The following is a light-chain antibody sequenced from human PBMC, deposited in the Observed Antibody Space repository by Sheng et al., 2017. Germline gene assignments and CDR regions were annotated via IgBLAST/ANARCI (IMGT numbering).Light chain of an antibody. CDR1: ALPKQF. CDR3: QSADGSGSYRV. CDR2: KDT. V-gene: IGLV3-25*03. J-gene: IGLJ1*01. Sequence: SYELTQSPSVSVSPGQTATITCSGDALPKQFAYWYQKKPGQAPLXVIYKDTERPSGIPERFSGSTSGTTVTLTITGVQSEDEADYYCQSADGSGSYRVFGSGTTVTVL.